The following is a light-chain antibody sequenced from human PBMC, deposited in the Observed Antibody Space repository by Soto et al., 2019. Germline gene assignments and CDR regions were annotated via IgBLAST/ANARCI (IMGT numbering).Light chain of an antibody. Sequence: VLTQSPGTLSLSPGERATLSCRASQSVSRYLEWSQQKPGQAPRLLISGASSRASGIPDRLSGSGSGTDFTLTINRLGSEDSAVYYCQQFDISPYTFGQGTKLEIK. CDR1: QSVSRY. CDR2: GAS. J-gene: IGKJ2*01. V-gene: IGKV3-20*01. CDR3: QQFDISPYT.